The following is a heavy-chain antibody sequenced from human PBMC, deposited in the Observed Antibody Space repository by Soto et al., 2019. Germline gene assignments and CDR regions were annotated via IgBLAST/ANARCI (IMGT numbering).Heavy chain of an antibody. CDR1: GGSFSGYY. Sequence: QVQLQQWGAGLLKPSETLSLTCAVYGGSFSGYYWSWIRQPPGKGLEWIGEINHSGSTNYNPSLKRRVTISVDTSKNQFSLNLNSVTAADTAVYYCARLNPFFDYWGQGTLVTVSS. V-gene: IGHV4-34*01. J-gene: IGHJ4*02. CDR2: INHSGST. CDR3: ARLNPFFDY.